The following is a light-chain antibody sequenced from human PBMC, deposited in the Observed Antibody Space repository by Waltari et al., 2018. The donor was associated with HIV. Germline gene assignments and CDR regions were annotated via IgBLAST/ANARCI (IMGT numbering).Light chain of an antibody. CDR1: QRVTSNF. Sequence: EIVLTQSPGTLSLSPGERATLSCWASQRVTSNFLAWYQHKPGQAPRLLIYGASIRPTGIPDRFSGGGSGSDFTLTITRLGPGDVAVYYCQQYVGAAGTFGQGTKLEIK. V-gene: IGKV3-20*01. CDR2: GAS. CDR3: QQYVGAAGT. J-gene: IGKJ2*01.